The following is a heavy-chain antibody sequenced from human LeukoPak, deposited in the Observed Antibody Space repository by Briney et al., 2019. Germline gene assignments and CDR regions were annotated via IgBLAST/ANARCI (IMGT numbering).Heavy chain of an antibody. J-gene: IGHJ3*02. Sequence: GESLKISCKGSGYSFTSYWIGWVRQMPGKGLECMGIVYPGDSDTRYSPSFQGQVTISADESISTAYLQWSSLKASDTAMYYCARRDKGADETFDIWGQGTMVTVSS. CDR1: GYSFTSYW. D-gene: IGHD4/OR15-4a*01. CDR3: ARRDKGADETFDI. V-gene: IGHV5-51*01. CDR2: VYPGDSDT.